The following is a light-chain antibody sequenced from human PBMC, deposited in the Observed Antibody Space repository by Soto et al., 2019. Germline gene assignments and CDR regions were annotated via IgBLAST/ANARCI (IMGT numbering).Light chain of an antibody. Sequence: DIVMTQSPDSLAVSLGERATINCKSSQSVLYSSNNKNYSAWYQQKPGQPPKLLIYWASTRESGVPDRFSGSGSGTDFTLPISSLQAEDVAVYYCQQYYSTPPYTFGQGTKLELK. CDR3: QQYYSTPPYT. J-gene: IGKJ2*01. CDR1: QSVLYSSNNKNY. CDR2: WAS. V-gene: IGKV4-1*01.